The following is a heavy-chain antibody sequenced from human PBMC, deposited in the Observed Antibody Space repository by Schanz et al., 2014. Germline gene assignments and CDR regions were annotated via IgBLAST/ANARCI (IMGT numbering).Heavy chain of an antibody. Sequence: EVQLVESGGGLAQPGGSLRLSCAASGITFSGYSMNWVRQAPGKGLEWVSYISGSSSTKYYADSVKGRFTISRDNDKNSWYLKITSVRAEDTAVYSCARDYESDLPSPRHDAFDVWGQGTVVTVSS. D-gene: IGHD3-22*01. CDR2: ISGSSSTK. CDR1: GITFSGYS. CDR3: ARDYESDLPSPRHDAFDV. J-gene: IGHJ3*01. V-gene: IGHV3-48*01.